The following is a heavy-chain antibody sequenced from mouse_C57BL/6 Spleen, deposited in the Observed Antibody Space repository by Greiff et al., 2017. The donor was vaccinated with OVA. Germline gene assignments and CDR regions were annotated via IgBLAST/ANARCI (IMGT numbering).Heavy chain of an antibody. V-gene: IGHV1-72*01. J-gene: IGHJ3*01. CDR1: GYTFTSYW. Sequence: QVQLQQPGAELVKPGASVKLSCKASGYTFTSYWMHWVKQRPGRGLEWIGRIDPHSGGPKYNEKFKSKAKLTVEHPSSTAYMQLSSLTSEDSAVYYCAREGYDYDEAWFAYWGQGTLVTVSA. CDR3: AREGYDYDEAWFAY. CDR2: IDPHSGGP. D-gene: IGHD2-4*01.